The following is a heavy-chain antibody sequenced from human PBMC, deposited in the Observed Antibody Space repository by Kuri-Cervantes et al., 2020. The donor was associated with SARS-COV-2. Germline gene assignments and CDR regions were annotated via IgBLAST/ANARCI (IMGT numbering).Heavy chain of an antibody. Sequence: ESLKISCAVYGGSFSGYYWSWIRQPPGKGLERIGEINHSGSTNYNPSLKSRVTISVDTSKNQFSLKLSSVTAADTAVYYCARLSCSGGSCLWAFDIWGQGTMVTVSS. J-gene: IGHJ3*02. CDR2: INHSGST. CDR1: GGSFSGYY. V-gene: IGHV4-34*01. CDR3: ARLSCSGGSCLWAFDI. D-gene: IGHD2-15*01.